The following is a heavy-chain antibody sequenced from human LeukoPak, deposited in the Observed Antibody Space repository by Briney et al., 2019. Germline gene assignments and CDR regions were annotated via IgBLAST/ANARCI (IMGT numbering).Heavy chain of an antibody. V-gene: IGHV4-61*02. J-gene: IGHJ4*02. CDR1: GGSISSGSYY. CDR2: IYTSGST. CDR3: ARINYYDGSGYYPFDY. D-gene: IGHD3-22*01. Sequence: SETLSLTXTVSGGSISSGSYYWSWIRQPAGKGLEWIGRIYTSGSTNYNPSLKSRVTISVDTSKNQFSLKLSSVTAADTAVYYCARINYYDGSGYYPFDYWGQGTLVTVSS.